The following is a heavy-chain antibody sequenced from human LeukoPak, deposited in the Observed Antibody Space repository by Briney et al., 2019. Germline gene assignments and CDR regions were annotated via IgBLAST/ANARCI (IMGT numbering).Heavy chain of an antibody. CDR1: GFTFSSYA. Sequence: PGGSLRLSCAASGFTFSSYAMTWVRQAPGKGLEWVSTISDTGDSTYYADSVKGRFTISRDNSKNTMYLQMNSLRAEDTAVYYCARIDYYDSSGPFDYWGQGTLVTVSS. D-gene: IGHD3-22*01. CDR3: ARIDYYDSSGPFDY. CDR2: ISDTGDST. V-gene: IGHV3-23*01. J-gene: IGHJ4*02.